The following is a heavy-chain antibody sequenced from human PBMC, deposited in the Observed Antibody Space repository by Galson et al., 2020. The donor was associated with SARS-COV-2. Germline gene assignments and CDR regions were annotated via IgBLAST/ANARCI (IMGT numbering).Heavy chain of an antibody. Sequence: GESLKISCKGSGYSFTNHWIGWVRQIPGKGLEWMGFIYPADSDTRYSPSFQGQVTISADKSIRTVYVQWSSLKASDTAMYYCARRAIAVAGHIDYWGQGTLVTVSS. CDR2: IYPADSDT. J-gene: IGHJ4*02. V-gene: IGHV5-51*01. D-gene: IGHD6-19*01. CDR3: ARRAIAVAGHIDY. CDR1: GYSFTNHW.